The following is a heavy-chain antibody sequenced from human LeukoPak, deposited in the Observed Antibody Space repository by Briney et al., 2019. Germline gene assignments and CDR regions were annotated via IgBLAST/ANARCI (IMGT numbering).Heavy chain of an antibody. CDR1: GFTFNSYS. CDR3: AKDWWYFDY. D-gene: IGHD2-15*01. CDR2: ISSSSSTI. Sequence: PGGSLRLSCAASGFTFNSYSMNWVRQAPGKGLEWVSYISSSSSTIYYADSVKGRFTISRDNSKNTLYLQMNSLRAEDTAVYYCAKDWWYFDYWGQGTLVTVSS. J-gene: IGHJ4*02. V-gene: IGHV3-48*01.